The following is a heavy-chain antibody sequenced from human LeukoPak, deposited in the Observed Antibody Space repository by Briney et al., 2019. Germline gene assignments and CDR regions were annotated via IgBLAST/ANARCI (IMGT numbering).Heavy chain of an antibody. CDR3: AREPYIAAAFSP. CDR2: IYYSGST. CDR1: GDSVSSSSYY. J-gene: IGHJ5*02. V-gene: IGHV4-39*07. D-gene: IGHD6-13*01. Sequence: SETLSLTCTVSGDSVSSSSYYWGWIRQPPGKGLEWIASIYYSGSTYYNPSLKSRATISVDTSKNQFSLKLSSVTAADTAVYYCAREPYIAAAFSPWGQGTLVTVSS.